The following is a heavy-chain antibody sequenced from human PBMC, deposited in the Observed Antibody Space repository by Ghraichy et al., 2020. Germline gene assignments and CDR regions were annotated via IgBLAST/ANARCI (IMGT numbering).Heavy chain of an antibody. CDR2: IYYSGST. V-gene: IGHV4-59*08. Sequence: SETLSLTCTVSGGSISSYYWSWIRQPPGKGLEWIGYIYYSGSTNYNPSLKSRVTISVDTSKNQFSLKLSSVTAADTAVYYCAGCRDGYNHNDAFDIWGQGTMVTVSS. CDR1: GGSISSYY. CDR3: AGCRDGYNHNDAFDI. J-gene: IGHJ3*02. D-gene: IGHD5-24*01.